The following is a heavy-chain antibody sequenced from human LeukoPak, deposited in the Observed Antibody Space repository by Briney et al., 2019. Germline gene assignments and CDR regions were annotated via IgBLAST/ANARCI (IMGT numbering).Heavy chain of an antibody. CDR2: IFHSGST. V-gene: IGHV4-38-2*01. CDR3: ARASGSYGSGSYYYYGMDV. Sequence: KPSETLSLTCAVSGYSISSGYYWGWIRQPPGKGLEWSGSIFHSGSTYYNPSLKSRVNMSVDTSKNQISLKLSSVTAADTAVYYCARASGSYGSGSYYYYGMDVWGKGTTVTVSS. CDR1: GYSISSGYY. D-gene: IGHD3-10*01. J-gene: IGHJ6*04.